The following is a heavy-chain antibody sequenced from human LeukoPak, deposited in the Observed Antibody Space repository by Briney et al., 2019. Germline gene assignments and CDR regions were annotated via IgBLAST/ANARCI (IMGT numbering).Heavy chain of an antibody. D-gene: IGHD5-18*01. Sequence: SETLSLTCTVSGGSISSYYRSWIRQPAGKGLEWIGRIYTSGSTNYNPSLKSRVTMSVDTSKNQFSLKLSSVTAADTAIYYCAKGAGGFSYYNWFDPWGQGTLVTVSS. CDR2: IYTSGST. CDR3: AKGAGGFSYYNWFDP. V-gene: IGHV4-4*07. CDR1: GGSISSYY. J-gene: IGHJ5*02.